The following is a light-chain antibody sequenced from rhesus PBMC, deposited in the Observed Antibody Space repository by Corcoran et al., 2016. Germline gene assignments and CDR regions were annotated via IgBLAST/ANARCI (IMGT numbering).Light chain of an antibody. CDR3: QQYNSDPWT. Sequence: DIQMTQSPSSLSASVGDRVTITCRASQGISSYLAWYQQKPGKAPKPLIYYASHLESGVPSRFIGSGSGTEFTLTISSLQPEDFATYYCQQYNSDPWTFGQGTKVEIK. J-gene: IGKJ1*01. V-gene: IGKV1-37*01. CDR2: YAS. CDR1: QGISSY.